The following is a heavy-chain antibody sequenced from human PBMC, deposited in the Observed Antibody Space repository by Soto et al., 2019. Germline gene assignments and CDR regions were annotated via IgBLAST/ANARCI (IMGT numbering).Heavy chain of an antibody. CDR3: ARDAVAGTVDAFDI. CDR2: IWYDGSNK. Sequence: QGQLVESGGGVVQPGRSLRLSCAASGFTFSSYGMHWVRQAPGKGLEWVAVIWYDGSNKYYADSVKGRFTISRDNSKDTLYLQMNSLRAEDTAVYYCARDAVAGTVDAFDIWGQGTIVTVAS. V-gene: IGHV3-33*01. D-gene: IGHD6-19*01. CDR1: GFTFSSYG. J-gene: IGHJ3*02.